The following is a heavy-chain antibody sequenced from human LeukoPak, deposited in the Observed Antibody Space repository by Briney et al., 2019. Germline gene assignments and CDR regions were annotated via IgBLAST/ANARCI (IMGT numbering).Heavy chain of an antibody. CDR2: IYYSGST. CDR3: ARSYYDFWSGYSDAFDI. Sequence: KSSETLSLTCTVSGGSISSYYWSWIRQPPGKGLEWIGYIYYSGSTNYNPSLKGRVTISVDTSKNQFSLKLSSVTAADTAVYYCARSYYDFWSGYSDAFDIWGKGQWSPSLQ. J-gene: IGHJ3*02. CDR1: GGSISSYY. V-gene: IGHV4-59*01. D-gene: IGHD3-3*01.